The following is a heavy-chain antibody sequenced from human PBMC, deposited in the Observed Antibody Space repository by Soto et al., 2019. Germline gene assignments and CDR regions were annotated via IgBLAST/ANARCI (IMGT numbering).Heavy chain of an antibody. J-gene: IGHJ4*02. CDR1: GFTFSNAW. CDR3: TTLSSLTYYDFWSGYYTARHFDY. CDR2: IKSKTDGGTT. V-gene: IGHV3-15*01. D-gene: IGHD3-3*01. Sequence: ESGGGLVKPGGSLRLSCAASGFTFSNAWMSWVRQAPGKGLEWVGRIKSKTDGGTTDYAAPVKGRFTISRDDSKNTLYLQMNSLKTEDTAVYYCTTLSSLTYYDFWSGYYTARHFDYWGQGTLVTVSS.